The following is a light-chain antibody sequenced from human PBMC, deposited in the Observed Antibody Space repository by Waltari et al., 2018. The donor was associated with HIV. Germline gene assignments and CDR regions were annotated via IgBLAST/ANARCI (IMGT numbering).Light chain of an antibody. Sequence: SYELTQPPSVSVSPGQAATITCSGDKLDDKYVCWYQQKPGRSPVLVIYQDDKRRSGIPDRFSGSNSGNTATLTISGTQTMDEADYYCQAWDSGTGVCGTGTTVTVL. CDR3: QAWDSGTGV. CDR2: QDD. J-gene: IGLJ1*01. CDR1: KLDDKY. V-gene: IGLV3-1*01.